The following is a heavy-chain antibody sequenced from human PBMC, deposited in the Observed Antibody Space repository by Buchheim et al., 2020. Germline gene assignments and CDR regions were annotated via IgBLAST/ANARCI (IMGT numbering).Heavy chain of an antibody. J-gene: IGHJ6*02. CDR1: GFTFSSYA. D-gene: IGHD3-3*01. CDR2: ISYDGSNK. CDR3: ARDLGLRFLEWLLADLVYGMDV. V-gene: IGHV3-30*04. Sequence: QVQLVESGGGVVQPGRSLRLSCAASGFTFSSYAMHWVRQAPGKGLEWVAVISYDGSNKYYADSVKGRFTISRDNSKNTLYLQMNSLRAEDTAVYYCARDLGLRFLEWLLADLVYGMDVWGQGTT.